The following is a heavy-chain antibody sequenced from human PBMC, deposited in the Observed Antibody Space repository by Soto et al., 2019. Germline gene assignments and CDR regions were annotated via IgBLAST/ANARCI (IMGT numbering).Heavy chain of an antibody. J-gene: IGHJ4*02. V-gene: IGHV6-1*01. Sequence: SHTLSLPGVISGYSVSSSSAAWNWIRQSPSRGLEWLGRTYYRSKWYNDYAVSVKSRITINPDTSKNQFSLQLNSVTPEDTAVYYCARGWFTHFDYWGQGTLVTVSS. D-gene: IGHD6-19*01. CDR1: GYSVSSSSAA. CDR3: ARGWFTHFDY. CDR2: TYYRSKWYN.